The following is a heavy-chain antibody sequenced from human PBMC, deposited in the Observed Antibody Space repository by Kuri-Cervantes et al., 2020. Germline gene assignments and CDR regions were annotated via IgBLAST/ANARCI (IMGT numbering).Heavy chain of an antibody. CDR1: GFSLTTSGVG. CDR3: ARNLGGGWNIDY. J-gene: IGHJ4*02. D-gene: IGHD6-19*01. CDR2: IYWDDDK. V-gene: IGHV2-5*02. Sequence: SGPTLVKPTQTLTLTCTFSGFSLTTSGVGVGWIRQPPGKALEWLALIYWDDDKRYSPSLKSGLTITKDTSKNQVVLTMTNMDPVDTATYYCARNLGGGWNIDYWGQGTLVTVSS.